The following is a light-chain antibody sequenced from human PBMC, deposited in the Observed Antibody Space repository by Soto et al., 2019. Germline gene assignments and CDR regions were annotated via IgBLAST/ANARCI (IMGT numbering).Light chain of an antibody. V-gene: IGKV1-12*01. Sequence: EIQLTQAPSALSASVGVSVTITCRASEGIRSWLGWYQQKPGEAPKLLIFAASSLQSGVPSRFSGSGIGTHFNRTISDLQREDFATYYSRQANNFPPWTFGQGTKVQVK. CDR2: AAS. CDR1: EGIRSW. J-gene: IGKJ1*01. CDR3: RQANNFPPWT.